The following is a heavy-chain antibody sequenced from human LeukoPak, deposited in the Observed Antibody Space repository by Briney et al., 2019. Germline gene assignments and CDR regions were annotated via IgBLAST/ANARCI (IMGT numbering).Heavy chain of an antibody. Sequence: PGGSLRLSCAASGFTFSSYEMNWVRQAPGKGLEWVSYISSSSSTIYYADSVKGRFTISRDNAKNSLYLQMNSLRAEDTAVYYCARDPRSSSRSSGWYSFDYWGQGTLVTVSS. CDR3: ARDPRSSSRSSGWYSFDY. V-gene: IGHV3-48*03. J-gene: IGHJ4*02. CDR2: ISSSSSTI. D-gene: IGHD6-19*01. CDR1: GFTFSSYE.